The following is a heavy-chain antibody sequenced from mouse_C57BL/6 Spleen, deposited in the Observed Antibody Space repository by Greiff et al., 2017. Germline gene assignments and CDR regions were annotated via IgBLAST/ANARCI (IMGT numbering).Heavy chain of an antibody. CDR1: GYTFTSYW. D-gene: IGHD1-1*01. Sequence: QVQLQQPGAELVKPGASVKLSCKASGYTFTSYWMQWVKQRPGQGLEWIGEIDPSDSYTNYNQKFKGKATLTVDTSSSTAYMQRSSLTSEDSAVYYCARRSYYYGSGGYFDYWGQGTTLTVSS. CDR3: ARRSYYYGSGGYFDY. J-gene: IGHJ2*01. V-gene: IGHV1-50*01. CDR2: IDPSDSYT.